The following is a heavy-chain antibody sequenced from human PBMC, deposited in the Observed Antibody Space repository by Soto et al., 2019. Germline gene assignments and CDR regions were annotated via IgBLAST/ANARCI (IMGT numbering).Heavy chain of an antibody. CDR3: ARGFFGGGTG. CDR1: GYTFTSYD. CDR2: MNPNSGNA. D-gene: IGHD2-15*01. V-gene: IGHV1-8*01. Sequence: QVQLVQSGAEVKKPGASVKVSCKASGYTFTSYDINWVRQATGQGLEWMGWMNPNSGNAGSAQKLKGRDTMTRTVASSTAYLELSRLRSGDTAVYYCARGFFGGGTGWGQGTLVTVSS. J-gene: IGHJ4*02.